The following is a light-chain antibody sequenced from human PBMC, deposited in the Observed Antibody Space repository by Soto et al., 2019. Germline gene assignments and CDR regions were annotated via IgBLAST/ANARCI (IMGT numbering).Light chain of an antibody. V-gene: IGKV1-39*01. CDR2: AAS. Sequence: DIQMTQSPSSRSASVGDRVTITCRARQSISNYLNWYQQKPGKAPKVLIYAASNLQSGVPSRFSGSGSGTDFTLTISSLQPEDFATYYCQQSYSTPITFGQGTRLEI. CDR3: QQSYSTPIT. J-gene: IGKJ5*01. CDR1: QSISNY.